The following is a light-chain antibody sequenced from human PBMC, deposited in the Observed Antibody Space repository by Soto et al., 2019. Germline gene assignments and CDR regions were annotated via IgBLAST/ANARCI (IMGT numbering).Light chain of an antibody. CDR3: CSYAGDTTFFV. CDR2: EVN. CDR1: SSDVGSYYP. V-gene: IGLV2-23*02. J-gene: IGLJ1*01. Sequence: QSVLTQPASMSGSPGQSITISCTGTSSDVGSYYPVSWFQQHPGKAPKLIIYEVNKRPSGVSDRFSGSKSGNSASLTISGLQAADEAEYYCCSYAGDTTFFVFGTGTKVPS.